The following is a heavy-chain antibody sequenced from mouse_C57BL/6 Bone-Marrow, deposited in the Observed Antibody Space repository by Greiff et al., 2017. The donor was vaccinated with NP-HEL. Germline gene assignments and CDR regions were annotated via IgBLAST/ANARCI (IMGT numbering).Heavy chain of an antibody. CDR2: ISRGGSYT. D-gene: IGHD4-1*01. CDR3: AIPETGTDYFDY. V-gene: IGHV5-6*01. CDR1: GFTFSSSG. J-gene: IGHJ2*01. Sequence: EVHLVESGGDLVKPGGSLKLSCAASGFTFSSSGMSWVRQTPDKRLEWVASISRGGSYTYYTDSVKGRFTISRDNAKNTLYLQMSSLKSEDTAMYYCAIPETGTDYFDYWGQGTTLTVSS.